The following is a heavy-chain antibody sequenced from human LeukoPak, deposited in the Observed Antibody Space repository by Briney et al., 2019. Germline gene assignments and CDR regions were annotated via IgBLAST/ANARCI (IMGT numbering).Heavy chain of an antibody. V-gene: IGHV3-30*18. CDR3: AKDPWDD. CDR1: GFTFSSFG. Sequence: GRSLRLSCAASGFTFSSFGMHWVRQAPGKGLEWVAVISYDGSNKYYADSVKGRFTISRDNSKNTLYLQMDSLRAEDTAVYYCAKDPWDDWGQGTLVTVSS. J-gene: IGHJ4*02. CDR2: ISYDGSNK.